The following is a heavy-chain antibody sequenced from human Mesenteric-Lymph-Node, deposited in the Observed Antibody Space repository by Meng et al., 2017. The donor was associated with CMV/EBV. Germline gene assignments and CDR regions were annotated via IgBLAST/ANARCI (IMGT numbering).Heavy chain of an antibody. J-gene: IGHJ5*02. Sequence: SQTLSLTCVISGDTVSRDTAAWNWIRQSPSRGLEWLGRTYYRSKWYNDYAVSLKGRITINADTSKNQFSLKLSSVTAADTAVYYCARDVSIVGATGNWFDPWGQGTLVTVSS. CDR2: TYYRSKWYN. CDR3: ARDVSIVGATGNWFDP. D-gene: IGHD1-26*01. V-gene: IGHV6-1*01. CDR1: GDTVSRDTAA.